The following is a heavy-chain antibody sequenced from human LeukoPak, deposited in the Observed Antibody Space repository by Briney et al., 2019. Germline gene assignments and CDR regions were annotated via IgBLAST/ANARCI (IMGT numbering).Heavy chain of an antibody. J-gene: IGHJ3*02. Sequence: ASVKVSRKASGYTFTGYYMHWVRQAPGQGLEWMGWINPNSGGTNYAQKFQGRVTMTRDTSISTAYMELSRLRSDDTAVYYCARPRYYYDSSGYYEDDAFDIWGQGTMVTVSS. CDR3: ARPRYYYDSSGYYEDDAFDI. D-gene: IGHD3-22*01. CDR2: INPNSGGT. CDR1: GYTFTGYY. V-gene: IGHV1-2*02.